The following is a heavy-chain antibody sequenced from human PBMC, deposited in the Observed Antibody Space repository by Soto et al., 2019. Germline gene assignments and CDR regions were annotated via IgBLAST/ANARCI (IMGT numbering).Heavy chain of an antibody. D-gene: IGHD6-13*01. CDR3: ARGSSGYMRSWYYFDY. Sequence: GGSLRLSCAASGFTFTDYALSWVRQAPGKGLEWVATISGIGGSTYLADSVKGRLSISRDNSKNTVSLLMNSLRAEDTVVYFCARGSSGYMRSWYYFDYWGRGTLVTVSS. CDR1: GFTFTDYA. CDR2: ISGIGGST. V-gene: IGHV3-23*01. J-gene: IGHJ4*02.